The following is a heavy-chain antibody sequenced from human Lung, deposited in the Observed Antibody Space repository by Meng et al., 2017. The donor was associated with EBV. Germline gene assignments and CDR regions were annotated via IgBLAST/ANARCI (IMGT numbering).Heavy chain of an antibody. CDR2: IHPKFATT. D-gene: IGHD2/OR15-2a*01. V-gene: IGHV1-69*01. CDR1: GGTFSRYP. J-gene: IGHJ1*01. Sequence: QGLLVQYGAEVKRPGSSVKVSCKASGGTFSRYPINWLRQAPGQGLEWMAEIHPKFATTNFAQNFQGRVTLSADESSTTVYMELTSLRSEDTAVYYCAQQLLPMGAFFQHWGQGTLVTVSS. CDR3: AQQLLPMGAFFQH.